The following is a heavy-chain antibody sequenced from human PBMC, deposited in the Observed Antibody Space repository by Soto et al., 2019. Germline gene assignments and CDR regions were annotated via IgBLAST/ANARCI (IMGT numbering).Heavy chain of an antibody. D-gene: IGHD7-27*01. CDR2: IMPIFRAP. J-gene: IGHJ6*02. Sequence: ASVKVSCKASGGAFSDYAFSWLRQAPGQGLEWLGGIMPIFRAPDYAQKFQGRVTITADEFTRTAYMEMNSLRSEDTAVYYCASWLKGADMGKYYYGMDVWGQGNTVTVSS. V-gene: IGHV1-69*13. CDR1: GGAFSDYA. CDR3: ASWLKGADMGKYYYGMDV.